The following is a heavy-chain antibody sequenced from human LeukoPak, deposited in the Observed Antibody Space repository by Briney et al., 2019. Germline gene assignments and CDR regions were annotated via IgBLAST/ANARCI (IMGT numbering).Heavy chain of an antibody. D-gene: IGHD1-26*01. V-gene: IGHV4-59*01. J-gene: IGHJ3*02. CDR2: IYYSGST. Sequence: SETLSLTCTVSGGSISSYYWSWIRQPPGKGLEWIGYIYYSGSTNYNPSLKSRVTISVDTSKNQFSLKLSSVTAADTAVYYCARGLGELDAFDIWGQGTMVTVSS. CDR1: GGSISSYY. CDR3: ARGLGELDAFDI.